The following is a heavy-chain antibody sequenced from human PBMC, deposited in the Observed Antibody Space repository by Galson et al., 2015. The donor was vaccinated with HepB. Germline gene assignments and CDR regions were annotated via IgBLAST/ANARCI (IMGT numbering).Heavy chain of an antibody. J-gene: IGHJ5*01. CDR3: AKGYGLFDS. Sequence: SLRLSCAASGFDFDSHAMSWVRQAPGRGLEWISGITGKGDSTFYADSVKGRFTVSKDNSNNMLYLQMNSLRAEDAGLYFCAKGYGLFDSWGQGILVTVSS. V-gene: IGHV3-23*01. D-gene: IGHD5-18*01. CDR2: ITGKGDST. CDR1: GFDFDSHA.